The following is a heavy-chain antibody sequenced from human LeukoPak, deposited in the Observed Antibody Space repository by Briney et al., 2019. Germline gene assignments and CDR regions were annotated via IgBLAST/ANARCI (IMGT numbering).Heavy chain of an antibody. CDR3: AKDIVVVVAAMDY. J-gene: IGHJ4*02. CDR2: ISYDGVNT. Sequence: PGRSLRLSCAASGFTFNTYAMHWVRQAPGKGLEWLAVISYDGVNTFYADSVKGRFTISRDNSKNTLYLQMNSLRAEDTAVYYCAKDIVVVVAAMDYWGQGTLVTVSS. V-gene: IGHV3-30*04. CDR1: GFTFNTYA. D-gene: IGHD2-15*01.